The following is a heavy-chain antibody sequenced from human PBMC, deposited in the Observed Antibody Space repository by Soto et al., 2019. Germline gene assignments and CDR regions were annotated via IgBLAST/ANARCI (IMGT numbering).Heavy chain of an antibody. Sequence: DVQLAESGGGLVQPGRSLRLSCEASGFSFVDYAMHWVRQVPGQGLEWVSGISWDGGYTGYADSVKGRFTISRDNAKKALYLQTNRLRVEDTALYYCVKDEGVCNTISCKDAFDYWGQGTKVTVS. V-gene: IGHV3-9*01. D-gene: IGHD3-3*01. CDR3: VKDEGVCNTISCKDAFDY. CDR1: GFSFVDYA. CDR2: ISWDGGYT. J-gene: IGHJ3*01.